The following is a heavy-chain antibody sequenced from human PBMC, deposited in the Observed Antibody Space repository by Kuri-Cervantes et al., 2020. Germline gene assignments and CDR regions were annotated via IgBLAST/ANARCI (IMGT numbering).Heavy chain of an antibody. CDR3: ARVGGVAAMAFDI. CDR1: GGSISSSSYY. V-gene: IGHV4-39*07. Sequence: SETLSLTCTVSGGSISSSSYYWGWIRQPPGKGLEWIGSIYYSGSTYYNPSLKSRVTISVDTSKNQVSLKLSSVTAADTAVYYCARVGGVAAMAFDIWGQGTMVTVSS. CDR2: IYYSGST. D-gene: IGHD2-15*01. J-gene: IGHJ3*02.